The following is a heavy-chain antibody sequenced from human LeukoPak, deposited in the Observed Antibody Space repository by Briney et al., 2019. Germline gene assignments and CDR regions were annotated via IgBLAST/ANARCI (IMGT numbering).Heavy chain of an antibody. J-gene: IGHJ3*02. Sequence: SETLSLTCTVSGGSISSSSYYWGWIRQPPGKGLEWIGSIYHSGSTYYNPSLKSRVTISVDTSKNQFSLKLSSVTAADTAVYYCARPLVPAATDAFDIWGQGTMVTVSS. D-gene: IGHD2-2*01. CDR1: GGSISSSSYY. V-gene: IGHV4-39*01. CDR2: IYHSGST. CDR3: ARPLVPAATDAFDI.